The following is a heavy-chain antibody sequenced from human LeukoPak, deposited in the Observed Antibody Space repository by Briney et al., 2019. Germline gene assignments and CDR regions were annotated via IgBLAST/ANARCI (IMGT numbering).Heavy chain of an antibody. Sequence: ASVKVSCKASGYTFTSYGINWVRQATGQGLEWMGWMNPNSGNTGYAQKFQGRVTMTRNTSISTAYMELSSLRSEDTAVYYCARGSSSSWYGGDDAFDIWGQGTMVTVSS. D-gene: IGHD6-13*01. CDR3: ARGSSSSWYGGDDAFDI. J-gene: IGHJ3*02. V-gene: IGHV1-8*01. CDR2: MNPNSGNT. CDR1: GYTFTSYG.